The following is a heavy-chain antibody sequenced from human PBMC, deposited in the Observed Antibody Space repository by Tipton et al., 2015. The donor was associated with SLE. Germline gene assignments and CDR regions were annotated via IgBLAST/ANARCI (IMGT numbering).Heavy chain of an antibody. V-gene: IGHV4-59*01. CDR2: IYSDGNS. CDR3: ARGVAERLGLDF. D-gene: IGHD6-19*01. CDR1: GGSIGPYY. J-gene: IGHJ4*02. Sequence: TLSLTCTVSGGSIGPYYWHWIRQYPGKALEWIGYIYSDGNSNGRGNYNPSLKSRVTMSVDPSKMQFSLNLNSVTAADTALYLCARGVAERLGLDFWGQGSLVTVSS.